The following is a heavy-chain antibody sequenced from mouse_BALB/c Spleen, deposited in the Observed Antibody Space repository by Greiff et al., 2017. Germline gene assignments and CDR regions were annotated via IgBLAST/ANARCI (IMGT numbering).Heavy chain of an antibody. D-gene: IGHD1-1*01. Sequence: EVQGVESGGGLVQPGGSLRLSCATSGFTFTDYYMSWVRQPPGKALEWLGFIRNKANGYTTEYSASVKGRFTISRDNSQSILYLQMNTLRAEDSATYYCARDYYYGSSYEDYAMDYWGQGTSVTVSS. CDR2: IRNKANGYTT. V-gene: IGHV7-3*02. CDR3: ARDYYYGSSYEDYAMDY. CDR1: GFTFTDYY. J-gene: IGHJ4*01.